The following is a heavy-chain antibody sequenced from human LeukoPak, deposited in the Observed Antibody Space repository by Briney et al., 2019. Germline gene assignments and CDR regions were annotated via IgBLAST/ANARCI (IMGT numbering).Heavy chain of an antibody. CDR3: ARNTHGGRKGNWFDP. CDR1: GGSITSGGYS. D-gene: IGHD4-23*01. J-gene: IGHJ5*02. V-gene: IGHV4-30-2*01. CDR2: IYHSGST. Sequence: SQTLSLTCAVSGGSITSGGYSWNWIRQPPGKGLEWIGYIYHSGSTYYSPSLKSRVTISVDRSKNQFSLKVTSVTAADTAVYYCARNTHGGRKGNWFDPWGQGTLVTVSS.